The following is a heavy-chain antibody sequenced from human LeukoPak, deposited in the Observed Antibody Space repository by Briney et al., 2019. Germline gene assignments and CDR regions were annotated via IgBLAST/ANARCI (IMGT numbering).Heavy chain of an antibody. CDR1: GFSFTSYD. CDR2: MNPIKGST. V-gene: IGHV1-8*02. D-gene: IGHD3-10*01. J-gene: IGHJ5*02. CDR3: VRDGEGVAISVNFWFDP. Sequence: ASVKVSCKASGFSFTSYDINWVRQAPGQGLEWMGWMNPIKGSTGYARKFRGRVTLTRDTSTSTAYMELWSLTSEDTAVYYCVRDGEGVAISVNFWFDPWGQGTLVTVSS.